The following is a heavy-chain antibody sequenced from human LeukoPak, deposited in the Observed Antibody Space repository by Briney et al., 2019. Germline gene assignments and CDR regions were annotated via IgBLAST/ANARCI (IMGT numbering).Heavy chain of an antibody. D-gene: IGHD2-15*01. J-gene: IGHJ4*02. CDR2: ISSNGGST. V-gene: IGHV3-64*01. CDR3: AKGLGYCSGGSCDPGADY. Sequence: PGGSLRLSCAASGFTFSSYAMHWVRQAPGKGLEYVSAISSNGGSTYYANSVKGRFTISRDNSKNTLYLQMGSLRAEDMAVYYCAKGLGYCSGGSCDPGADYWGQGPWSPSPQ. CDR1: GFTFSSYA.